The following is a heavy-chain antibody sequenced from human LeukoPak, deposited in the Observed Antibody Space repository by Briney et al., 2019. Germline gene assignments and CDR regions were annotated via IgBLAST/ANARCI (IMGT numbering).Heavy chain of an antibody. D-gene: IGHD4-17*01. CDR3: ATDSKVTTPQAYGMDV. CDR2: INPNSGGT. CDR1: VYTFTGYY. J-gene: IGHJ6*04. V-gene: IGHV1-2*02. Sequence: ASVKVSCKASVYTFTGYYMHWVRQAPGQGLEWMGWINPNSGGTNYAQKFRGRVTMTRDTSISTAYMELSRLRSDDTAVYYCATDSKVTTPQAYGMDVWGEGTTVTVSS.